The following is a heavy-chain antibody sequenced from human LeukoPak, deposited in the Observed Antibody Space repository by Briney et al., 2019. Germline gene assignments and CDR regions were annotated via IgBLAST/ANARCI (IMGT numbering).Heavy chain of an antibody. CDR1: GFTFSSYA. CDR3: ARVGYSYGHGWFDP. D-gene: IGHD5-18*01. V-gene: IGHV3-48*03. CDR2: ISSSGSTI. J-gene: IGHJ5*02. Sequence: PGGSLRLSCAASGFTFSSYAMSWVRQAPGKGLEWVSYISSSGSTIYYADSVKGRFTISRDNAKNSLYLQMNSLRAEDTAVYYCARVGYSYGHGWFDPWGQGTLVTVSS.